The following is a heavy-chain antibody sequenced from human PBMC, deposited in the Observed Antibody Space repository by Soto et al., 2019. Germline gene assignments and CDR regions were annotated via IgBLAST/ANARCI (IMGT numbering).Heavy chain of an antibody. CDR2: ISGSGGST. D-gene: IGHD3-3*01. CDR1: GFTFSSYA. CDR3: ASAQPTIFGVVTLNYYYYGMDV. Sequence: GGSLRLSCAASGFTFSSYAMSWVRQAPGKGLEWVSAISGSGGSTYYADSVKGRFTISRDNSKNTLYLQMNSLRAEDTAVYYCASAQPTIFGVVTLNYYYYGMDVWGQGAIVTVSS. V-gene: IGHV3-23*01. J-gene: IGHJ6*01.